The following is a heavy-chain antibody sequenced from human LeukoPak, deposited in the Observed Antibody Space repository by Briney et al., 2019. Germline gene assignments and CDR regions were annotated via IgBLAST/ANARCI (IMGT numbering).Heavy chain of an antibody. CDR1: GFTFSSYA. J-gene: IGHJ4*02. CDR2: VSSNGAKT. V-gene: IGHV3-23*01. CDR3: VREDTPATANY. Sequence: GGSLRLSCAASGFTFSSYAITWVRQAPGKGLEWVSAVSSNGAKTYYADSVTGRFTISRDNSKDTLFLQMHSLRPGDTAVYYCVREDTPATANYWGQGTLVTISS. D-gene: IGHD2-21*02.